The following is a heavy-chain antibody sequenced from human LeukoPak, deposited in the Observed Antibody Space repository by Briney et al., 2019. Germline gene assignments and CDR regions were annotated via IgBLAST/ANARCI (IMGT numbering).Heavy chain of an antibody. V-gene: IGHV3-9*01. D-gene: IGHD3-22*01. CDR2: ISWNSGSI. Sequence: GGSLRLSCIASGFTFDDYAMHWVRQAPGKGLEWVSGISWNSGSIGYADSVKGRFTISRDNAKNSLYLQMNSLRAEDTAVYYCARDVTSYYDSSGYYYPYYFDYWGQGTLVTVSS. CDR1: GFTFDDYA. CDR3: ARDVTSYYDSSGYYYPYYFDY. J-gene: IGHJ4*02.